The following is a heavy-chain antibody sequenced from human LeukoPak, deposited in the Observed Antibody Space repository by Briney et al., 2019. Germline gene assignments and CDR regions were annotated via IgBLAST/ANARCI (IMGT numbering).Heavy chain of an antibody. CDR3: ARGTVWRLGSYGLDV. CDR2: IYSGGST. CDR1: GFTVSSKY. J-gene: IGHJ6*02. Sequence: GGSLRLSCVASGFTVSSKYMSWVRQAPGKGLEWVSVIYSGGSTYYGESVKGRFTISRDNSKNTVYLQMNALRAEDSAVYYCARGTVWRLGSYGLDVWGQGTTVTVSS. V-gene: IGHV3-53*01. D-gene: IGHD3-16*01.